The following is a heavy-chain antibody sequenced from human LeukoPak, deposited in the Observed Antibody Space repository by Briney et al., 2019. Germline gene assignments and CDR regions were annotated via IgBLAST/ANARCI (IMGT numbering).Heavy chain of an antibody. Sequence: GGSLRLSCAASGFTFSSYGMHWVRQAPGKGLEWVAVIPYDGSNKYYADSVKGRFTISRDNSKNTLYLQMNSLRAEDTAVYYCKVVVITTSYDAFDIWGQGTMVTVSS. CDR2: IPYDGSNK. J-gene: IGHJ3*02. V-gene: IGHV3-30*03. CDR1: GFTFSSYG. CDR3: KVVVITTSYDAFDI. D-gene: IGHD3-22*01.